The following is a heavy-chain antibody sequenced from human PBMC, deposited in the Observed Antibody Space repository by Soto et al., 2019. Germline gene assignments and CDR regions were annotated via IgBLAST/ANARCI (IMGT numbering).Heavy chain of an antibody. CDR3: ARDMHAGFTHYFDP. V-gene: IGHV4-34*01. D-gene: IGHD1-26*01. J-gene: IGHJ5*02. Sequence: AETLSLTCSVYIGSFSVYYWSWIRQPPGKGLEWIGEISQSGNTNYSPSLKSRVSISIDTSKKQFSLNLASVSAADTAVYYCARDMHAGFTHYFDPWGQGTLVTVSS. CDR1: IGSFSVYY. CDR2: ISQSGNT.